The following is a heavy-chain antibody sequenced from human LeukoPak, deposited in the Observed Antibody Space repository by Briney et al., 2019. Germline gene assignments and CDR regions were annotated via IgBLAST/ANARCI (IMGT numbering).Heavy chain of an antibody. Sequence: GGSLRLSCAASGFTFSSYEMNWVRQAPGKGLEWVSYISSSGSTIYYADSVKGRFTISRDNAKNSLYLQMNSLRAEDTALYYCARAAPTRTMIGSGADYWGQGTLVTVSS. CDR3: ARAAPTRTMIGSGADY. CDR1: GFTFSSYE. V-gene: IGHV3-48*03. J-gene: IGHJ4*02. CDR2: ISSSGSTI. D-gene: IGHD3-22*01.